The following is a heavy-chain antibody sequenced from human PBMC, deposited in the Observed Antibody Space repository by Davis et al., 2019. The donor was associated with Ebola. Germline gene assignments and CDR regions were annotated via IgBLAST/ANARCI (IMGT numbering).Heavy chain of an antibody. CDR3: AKSHYYDSSGYVEYFQD. CDR2: IIWNSGSI. CDR1: GFTFDDYA. D-gene: IGHD3-22*01. J-gene: IGHJ1*01. Sequence: PGGSLRLSCAASGFTFDDYAMHWVRQAPGKGLEWVSGIIWNSGSIGYTDSVKGRFTISRDNAKNSLYLQMNSLGAEDTALYYCAKSHYYDSSGYVEYFQDWGQGTLVTVSS. V-gene: IGHV3-9*01.